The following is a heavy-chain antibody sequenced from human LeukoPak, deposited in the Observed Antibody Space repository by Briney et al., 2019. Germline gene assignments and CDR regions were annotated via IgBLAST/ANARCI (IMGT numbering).Heavy chain of an antibody. V-gene: IGHV3-48*02. CDR1: GFTFRSYA. Sequence: GGSLRLSCAASGFTFRSYAMQWVRQAPGKGLEWVSYITYNSGTIFYADSVKGRFTISRDNAKDSLYLQMSSLRDEDTAVYYCARDSGYSYADDYWGQGTLVTASS. CDR2: ITYNSGTI. D-gene: IGHD5-18*01. CDR3: ARDSGYSYADDY. J-gene: IGHJ4*02.